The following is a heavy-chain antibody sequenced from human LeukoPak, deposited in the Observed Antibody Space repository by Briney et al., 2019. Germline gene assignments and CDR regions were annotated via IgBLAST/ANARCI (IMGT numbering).Heavy chain of an antibody. D-gene: IGHD3-9*01. CDR3: ARVPQYYDILTGPLGMDV. V-gene: IGHV3-7*02. Sequence: GGSLRLSCAASGFTFSSYWMSWVRQAPGKGLEWVANINQDGSEKNYVVSVKGRFTISRDNANNSLYLQMNSLRAEDTAVYYCARVPQYYDILTGPLGMDVWSQGTTVTVSS. CDR2: INQDGSEK. J-gene: IGHJ6*02. CDR1: GFTFSSYW.